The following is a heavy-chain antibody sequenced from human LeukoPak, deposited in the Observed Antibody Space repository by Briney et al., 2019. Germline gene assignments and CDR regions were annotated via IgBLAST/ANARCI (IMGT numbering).Heavy chain of an antibody. CDR3: ARDPMTTYYGMDV. Sequence: SVKVSFKASGGTFIIYAISWVRQAPGQGLEGMGRIIPILGIANYAQKFQGRVTITADKSTSTACMELSSLRSEDTAVYYCARDPMTTYYGMDVWGQGTTVTVSS. CDR1: GGTFIIYA. CDR2: IIPILGIA. D-gene: IGHD4-17*01. J-gene: IGHJ6*02. V-gene: IGHV1-69*04.